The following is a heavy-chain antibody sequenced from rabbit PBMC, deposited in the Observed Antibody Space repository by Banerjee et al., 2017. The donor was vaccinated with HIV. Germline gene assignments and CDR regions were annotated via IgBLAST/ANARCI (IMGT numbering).Heavy chain of an antibody. Sequence: QEQLVESGGGLVQPEGSLTLTCKASGFSFSDRDVMCWVRQAPGKGLEWIACINAATAKPVYATWAKGRFTISRDNAQNTLYLQLNSLTAADTATYFCARDASSSVYYGGYYFNLWGQGTLVTVS. CDR3: ARDASSSVYYGGYYFNL. J-gene: IGHJ4*01. V-gene: IGHV1S45*01. CDR1: GFSFSDRDV. CDR2: INAATAKP. D-gene: IGHD1-1*01.